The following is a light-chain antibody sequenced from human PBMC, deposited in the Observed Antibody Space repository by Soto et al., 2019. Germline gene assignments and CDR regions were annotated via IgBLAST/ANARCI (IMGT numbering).Light chain of an antibody. CDR3: QQYGSSPTWT. J-gene: IGKJ1*01. CDR2: GAS. CDR1: QSVSSNY. V-gene: IGKV3-20*01. Sequence: ESVLTQSPGTLSLSPGERATLSCRAIQSVSSNYLAWYQQKPGQAPRLLIYGASTRATGIPDRFSGSGSGTDFTLTISRLEPEDSAVYYCQQYGSSPTWTFGQRTKVDI.